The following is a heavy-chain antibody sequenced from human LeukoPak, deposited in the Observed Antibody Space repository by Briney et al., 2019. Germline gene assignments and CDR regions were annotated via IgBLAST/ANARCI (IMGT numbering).Heavy chain of an antibody. CDR2: IIPIFGTA. CDR1: GGTFSSYA. D-gene: IGHD4-11*01. CDR3: ASPGPANSYSFVFDI. J-gene: IGHJ3*02. V-gene: IGHV1-69*05. Sequence: SVKVSCKASGGTFSSYAISWVRQAPGQGLGWMGGIIPIFGTANYAQKFQGRVTITTDESTSTAYMELSSLRSEDTAVYYCASPGPANSYSFVFDIWGPGTMVTVSS.